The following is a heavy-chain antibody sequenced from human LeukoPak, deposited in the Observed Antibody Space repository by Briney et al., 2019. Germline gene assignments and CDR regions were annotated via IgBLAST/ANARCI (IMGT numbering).Heavy chain of an antibody. J-gene: IGHJ5*02. CDR3: ARRSHDFWSGYYPNWSFHL. CDR1: GSSFTSYW. CDR2: IYPGDSDT. D-gene: IGHD3-3*01. V-gene: IGHV5-51*01. Sequence: GESLQISCQGSGSSFTSYWIGWVRQLPGKGLEWMGIIYPGDSDTRYSPSFQGQVTISADKSISTAYLQWSSLKASDTAMYYCARRSHDFWSGYYPNWSFHLWGQGTLVTVSS.